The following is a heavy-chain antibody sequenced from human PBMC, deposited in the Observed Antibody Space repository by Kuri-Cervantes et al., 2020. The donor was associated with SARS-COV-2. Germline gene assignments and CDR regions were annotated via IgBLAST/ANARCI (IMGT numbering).Heavy chain of an antibody. Sequence: GESLKISCAASGFTFSSYSMNWVRHAPGKGLEAVSSIISSSSYIYYADSVKGRFTLSRDNANNTLYLQMNSLRAEDTAVYYCAREDYDFWSGLSYMDVWGKGTPVTVSS. V-gene: IGHV3-21*01. CDR3: AREDYDFWSGLSYMDV. J-gene: IGHJ6*03. D-gene: IGHD3-3*01. CDR2: IISSSSYI. CDR1: GFTFSSYS.